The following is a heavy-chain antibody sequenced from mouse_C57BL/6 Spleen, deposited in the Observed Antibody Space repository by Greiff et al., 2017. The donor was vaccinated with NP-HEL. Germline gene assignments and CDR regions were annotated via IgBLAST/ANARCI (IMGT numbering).Heavy chain of an antibody. CDR3: WDGFAY. CDR2: ISSGGSYT. V-gene: IGHV5-6*01. CDR1: GFTFSSYG. J-gene: IGHJ3*01. Sequence: EVKLVESGGDLVKPGGSLKLSCAASGFTFSSYGMSWVRQTPDKRLEWVATISSGGSYTYYPDSVKGRFTISRDNAKNTLYLQMSSLKSEDTAMYYCWDGFAYWGQGTLVTVSA. D-gene: IGHD4-1*01.